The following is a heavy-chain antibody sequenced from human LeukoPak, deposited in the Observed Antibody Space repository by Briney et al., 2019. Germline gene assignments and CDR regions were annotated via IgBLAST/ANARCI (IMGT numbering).Heavy chain of an antibody. CDR3: ARRGDFWSGFDP. Sequence: GGSLRLSCAASGFTLSDYYMSWVRQAPGKGLEWVSLIHSGGTIYYTDSVKGRFTISRDNSKNTLYLQMNSLTIEDTAVYYCARRGDFWSGFDPWGQGTLVTVSS. V-gene: IGHV3-66*04. J-gene: IGHJ5*02. D-gene: IGHD3-3*01. CDR2: IHSGGTI. CDR1: GFTLSDYY.